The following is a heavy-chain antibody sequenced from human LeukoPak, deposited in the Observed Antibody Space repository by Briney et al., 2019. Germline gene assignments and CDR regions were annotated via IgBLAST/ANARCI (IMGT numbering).Heavy chain of an antibody. CDR2: ISTDNGNT. D-gene: IGHD7-27*01. CDR1: GYTFTNYG. J-gene: IGHJ4*02. Sequence: ASVKVSCKASGYTFTNYGLIWVRQAPGQGLEWMGWISTDNGNTNSVQKLQGRVTLTTDTSTTTAYMELRSLRSDDTAVYYCARRSANWGSPFDYWGQGTLVTVSS. V-gene: IGHV1-18*04. CDR3: ARRSANWGSPFDY.